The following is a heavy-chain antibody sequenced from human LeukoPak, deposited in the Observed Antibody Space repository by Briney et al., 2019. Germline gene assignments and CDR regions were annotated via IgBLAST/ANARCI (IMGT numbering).Heavy chain of an antibody. CDR2: INPNSGGT. CDR1: GYTFIGYY. V-gene: IGHV1-2*02. J-gene: IGHJ4*02. CDR3: ASSRSLEWLYLFDY. D-gene: IGHD3-3*01. Sequence: ASVKVSCKASGYTFIGYYIHWVRQAPGQGLEWLGWINPNSGGTNYAQKFQGRVTMTGDTSINTAYMELSRLKSDDTAVYYCASSRSLEWLYLFDYWGQGTLVTVSS.